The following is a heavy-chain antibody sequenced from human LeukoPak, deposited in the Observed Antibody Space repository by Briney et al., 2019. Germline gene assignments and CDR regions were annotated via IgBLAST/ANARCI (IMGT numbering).Heavy chain of an antibody. V-gene: IGHV5-51*01. Sequence: GESLKISCKGSGYTFTSYWIGWVRQMPGKGLEWMGVIYPGDSDTRYSPSFQGQVTISADKSISTAYLQWSSLKASDTAMYYCARHAGAYTSGWYKDYWGQGTLVTVSS. CDR3: ARHAGAYTSGWYKDY. CDR2: IYPGDSDT. CDR1: GYTFTSYW. J-gene: IGHJ4*02. D-gene: IGHD6-19*01.